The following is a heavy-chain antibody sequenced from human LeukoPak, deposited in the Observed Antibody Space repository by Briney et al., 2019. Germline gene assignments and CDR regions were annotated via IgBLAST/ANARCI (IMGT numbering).Heavy chain of an antibody. D-gene: IGHD6-25*01. CDR1: GYTLTELS. CDR3: ATPGYYFDY. J-gene: IGHJ4*02. CDR2: FDPEDGER. V-gene: IGHV1-24*01. Sequence: ASVKVSCKVSGYTLTELSMHWVRQAPGKGLEWMGGFDPEDGERIYAQKFQGRVTMTGDTSTDTAYMELSSLRSEDTAEYYCATPGYYFDYWGQGTLVTVSS.